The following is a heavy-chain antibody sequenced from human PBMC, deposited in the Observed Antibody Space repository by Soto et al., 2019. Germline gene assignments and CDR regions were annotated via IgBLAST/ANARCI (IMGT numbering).Heavy chain of an antibody. CDR3: ARLPKGSVVTG. CDR2: ISSSSENI. CDR1: GFSFRDHS. J-gene: IGHJ4*01. Sequence: LRLSCVGSGFSFRDHSMNWVRQLPGKGLQWISYISSSSENIYYADSVKGRFTVSRDNAKNTLFLQMNSLRDDDSAIYYCARLPKGSVVTGWGQGSLVTVSS. D-gene: IGHD2-21*02. V-gene: IGHV3-48*02.